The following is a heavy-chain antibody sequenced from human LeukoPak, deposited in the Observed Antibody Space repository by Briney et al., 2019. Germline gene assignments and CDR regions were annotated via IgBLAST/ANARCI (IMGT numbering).Heavy chain of an antibody. CDR3: ARVREYGDYGGPKEFDY. V-gene: IGHV1-2*06. CDR1: GYTFTGYY. D-gene: IGHD4-17*01. CDR2: INPNSGGT. J-gene: IGHJ4*02. Sequence: ASVKVSCKASGYTFTGYYMHWVRQAPGQGLEWMGRINPNSGGTNYAQKFQGRVTMTRDTSISTAYMELSRLRSDDTAVYYCARVREYGDYGGPKEFDYWGQGTLVTVSS.